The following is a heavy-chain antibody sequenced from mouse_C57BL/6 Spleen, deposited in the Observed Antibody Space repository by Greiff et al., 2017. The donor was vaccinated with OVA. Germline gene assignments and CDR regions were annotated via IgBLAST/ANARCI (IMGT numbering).Heavy chain of an antibody. V-gene: IGHV14-4*01. J-gene: IGHJ1*03. D-gene: IGHD2-1*01. CDR1: GFNIKDDY. CDR2: IDPENGDT. CDR3: TTKGNYEGYFDV. Sequence: EVQLQESGAELVRPGASVKLSCTASGFNIKDDYMHWVKQRPEQGLEWIGWIDPENGDTEYASKFQGKATITADTSSNTAYLQLSSLTSEDTAVYYCTTKGNYEGYFDVWGTGTTVTVSS.